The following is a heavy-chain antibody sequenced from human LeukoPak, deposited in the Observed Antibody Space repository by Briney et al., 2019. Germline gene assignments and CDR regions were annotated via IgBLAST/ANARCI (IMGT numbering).Heavy chain of an antibody. CDR1: GVSINSRSYY. Sequence: SETLSLTCSVSGVSINSRSYYWGWIRQPPGKGLQWIGSMYYSGSTYYNPSLKSRVTMSVDTSKNQFSLRLNSVTAADTAVYYCANGFDGFDIWGQGTTVTVS. J-gene: IGHJ3*02. CDR3: ANGFDGFDI. CDR2: MYYSGST. V-gene: IGHV4-39*07. D-gene: IGHD3-10*01.